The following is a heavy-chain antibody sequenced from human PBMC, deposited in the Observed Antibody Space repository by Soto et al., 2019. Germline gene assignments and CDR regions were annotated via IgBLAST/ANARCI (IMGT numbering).Heavy chain of an antibody. CDR3: ASSDTAMGSSYFDY. Sequence: QLQLQESGSGLVKPSQTLSLTCAVSGGSISSGGYSWSWIRQPPGKGLEWIGYIYHSGSTYYNPSLKSRVTISVDRSKNQFSLKLSSVTAADTAVYYCASSDTAMGSSYFDYWGQGTLVTVSS. CDR2: IYHSGST. D-gene: IGHD5-18*01. V-gene: IGHV4-30-2*01. J-gene: IGHJ4*02. CDR1: GGSISSGGYS.